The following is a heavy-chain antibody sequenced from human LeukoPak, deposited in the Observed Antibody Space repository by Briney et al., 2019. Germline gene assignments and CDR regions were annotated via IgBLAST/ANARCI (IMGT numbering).Heavy chain of an antibody. D-gene: IGHD2-15*01. Sequence: PGGSLRLSCAASGFTFSSYAMSWVRQAPGKGLEWVSAISGSAGSTYYADSVKGLFTISRDNSKNTLYLQMNSLRAEDTAVYYCAKDLHYCSGGSCYSGWFDPWGQGTLVTVSS. CDR1: GFTFSSYA. CDR3: AKDLHYCSGGSCYSGWFDP. CDR2: ISGSAGST. V-gene: IGHV3-23*01. J-gene: IGHJ5*02.